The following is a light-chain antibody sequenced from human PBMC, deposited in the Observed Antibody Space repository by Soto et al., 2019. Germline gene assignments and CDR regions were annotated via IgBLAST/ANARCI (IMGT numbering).Light chain of an antibody. CDR3: LLVEGATLV. Sequence: QAVVTQEASLPVSPGQTVTLTCGSSTGVVISTHYPYWFQQKPGQAPRTLIYDTDNKHSWTPARFSGSLLGGKAALTLSGGRPEDESEYYCLLVEGATLVFGGGTTLT. CDR1: TGVVISTHY. J-gene: IGLJ3*02. CDR2: DTD. V-gene: IGLV7-46*01.